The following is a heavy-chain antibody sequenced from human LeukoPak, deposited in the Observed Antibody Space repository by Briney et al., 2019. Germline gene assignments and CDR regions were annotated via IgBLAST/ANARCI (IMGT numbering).Heavy chain of an antibody. J-gene: IGHJ1*01. CDR3: ARGFSAARAHFWYFQH. CDR2: INPNSGGT. CDR1: GYTFTGYY. D-gene: IGHD6-6*01. Sequence: ASVTVSCKASGYTFTGYYMHWVRQAPGQGLEWMGWINPNSGGTNYAQTFQGRVTMTRDTSISTAYMELSRLRSDDTAVYYCARGFSAARAHFWYFQHWGQGTLVTVSS. V-gene: IGHV1-2*02.